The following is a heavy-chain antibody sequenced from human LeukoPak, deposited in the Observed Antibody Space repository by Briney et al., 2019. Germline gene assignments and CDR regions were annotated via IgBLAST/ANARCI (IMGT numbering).Heavy chain of an antibody. J-gene: IGHJ6*03. CDR1: GFTFSSYS. V-gene: IGHV3-21*01. CDR2: ISSSSSYI. CDR3: ARDKDDILTGYYFDYYMDV. Sequence: PGGSLRLSCAASGFTFSSYSMNWVRQAPGKGLEWVSSISSSSSYIYYADSVKGRFTISRDNAKNSLYLQMNSLRAEDTAVYYCARDKDDILTGYYFDYYMDVWGKGTTVTISS. D-gene: IGHD3-9*01.